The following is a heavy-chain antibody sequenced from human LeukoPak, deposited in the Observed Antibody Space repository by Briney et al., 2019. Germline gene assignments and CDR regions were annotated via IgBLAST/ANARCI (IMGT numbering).Heavy chain of an antibody. V-gene: IGHV3-13*01. CDR1: GFTFSSYD. CDR3: ARVLSYYDILTGYPAEYYYGMDV. J-gene: IGHJ6*02. Sequence: GGSLRLSCAASGFTFSSYDMHWVRQATGKGLEWVSAIGTAGDTYYPGSVKGRFTISRENAKNSLYLQMNSLRAGDTAVYYCARVLSYYDILTGYPAEYYYGMDVWGQGTTVTVSS. CDR2: IGTAGDT. D-gene: IGHD3-9*01.